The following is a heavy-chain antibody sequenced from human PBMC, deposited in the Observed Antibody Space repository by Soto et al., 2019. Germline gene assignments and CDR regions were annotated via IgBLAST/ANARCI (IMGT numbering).Heavy chain of an antibody. D-gene: IGHD3-10*01. CDR3: TNLALWFGELSSH. CDR2: ISGSGGST. V-gene: IGHV3-23*01. J-gene: IGHJ1*01. CDR1: GFTFSSYA. Sequence: GGSLRVSCGASGFTFSSYAMSCVRQTPGRGLGWVSAISGSGGSTYYADSVKGRFTISRDNSKNTLYLQMNSLRAEDTAVYYCTNLALWFGELSSHWGQGTLVTVSS.